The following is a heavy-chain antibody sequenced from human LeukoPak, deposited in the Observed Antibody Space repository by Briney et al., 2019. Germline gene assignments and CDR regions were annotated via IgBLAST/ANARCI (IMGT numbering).Heavy chain of an antibody. CDR1: GFTFDDYG. D-gene: IGHD7-27*01. J-gene: IGHJ6*03. CDR3: ARVFNWGIRYYYYYYMDV. V-gene: IGHV3-20*04. Sequence: RSGGSLRLSCAASGFTFDDYGMSWVRHAPGKGLEWVSGINWNGGSTGYADSVKGRFTISRDNAKNSLYLQMNSLRAEDTALYYCARVFNWGIRYYYYYYMDVWGKGTTVTVSS. CDR2: INWNGGST.